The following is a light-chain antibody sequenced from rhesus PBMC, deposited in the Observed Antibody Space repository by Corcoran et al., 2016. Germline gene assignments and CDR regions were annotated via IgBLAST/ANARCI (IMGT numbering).Light chain of an antibody. J-gene: IGKJ3*01. CDR2: AAS. V-gene: IGKV1S12*01. Sequence: DIQMTQSPSALSASVGDRVTISCRASQNIYSNLEWYQQKTGKAPKLLIYAASSLQTGISSRFSGSGSGTDFTLTLISLQPEDSAAYYCQHYYDNPFTFGPGTKLDIK. CDR1: QNIYSN. CDR3: QHYYDNPFT.